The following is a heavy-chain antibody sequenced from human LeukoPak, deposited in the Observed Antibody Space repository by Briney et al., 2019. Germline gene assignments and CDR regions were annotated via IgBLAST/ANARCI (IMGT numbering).Heavy chain of an antibody. V-gene: IGHV3-23*01. CDR2: ISGSGGST. J-gene: IGHJ4*02. D-gene: IGHD6-13*01. Sequence: GGSLRLSCAASGFTVSRNYMSWVRQAPGKGLEWVSAISGSGGSTYYADSVKGRVTISRDNSKNTLYLRMNSLRAEDTAVYYCARGGPAAGRFDYWGQGTLVTVSS. CDR1: GFTVSRNY. CDR3: ARGGPAAGRFDY.